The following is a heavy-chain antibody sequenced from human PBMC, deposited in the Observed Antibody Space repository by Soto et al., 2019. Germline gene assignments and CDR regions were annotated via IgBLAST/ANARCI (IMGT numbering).Heavy chain of an antibody. V-gene: IGHV4-34*01. D-gene: IGHD3-16*01. J-gene: IGHJ4*02. Sequence: SETLSLTCAVYGGSFSGYYWTWIRQPPGTGLEWIGEINHSGSTNNNPSLKSRVTITVDTSKNQFYLKLTSVTAADTAVYYCARRWGTTFDYWGQGTLVTVSS. CDR1: GGSFSGYY. CDR3: ARRWGTTFDY. CDR2: INHSGST.